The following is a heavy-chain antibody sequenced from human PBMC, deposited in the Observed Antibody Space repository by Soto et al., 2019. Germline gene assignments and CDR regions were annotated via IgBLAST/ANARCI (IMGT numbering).Heavy chain of an antibody. J-gene: IGHJ4*02. CDR2: INAGNGNT. CDR3: ARFSQFYDILTGFDY. V-gene: IGHV1-3*01. D-gene: IGHD3-9*01. Sequence: ASVKVSCKASGYTFTSYAMHWVRQAPGQRLEWMGWINAGNGNTKYSQKFQGRVTITRDTSASTAYMELSSLRSEDTAVYYCARFSQFYDILTGFDYWGQGTLVTVSS. CDR1: GYTFTSYA.